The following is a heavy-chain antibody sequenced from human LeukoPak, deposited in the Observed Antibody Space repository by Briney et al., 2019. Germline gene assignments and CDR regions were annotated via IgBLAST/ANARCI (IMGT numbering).Heavy chain of an antibody. J-gene: IGHJ3*02. CDR2: ISPSGAST. CDR1: GYTFTSYY. V-gene: IGHV1-46*01. CDR3: ARGSSRSPRDAFDI. Sequence: ASVNVSCKASGYTFTSYYMHGVRQAPGQGLEWMGIISPSGASTTYAQNFQGRVTMTRDMSTSTLYMELSSLKSEDTAVYYCARGSSRSPRDAFDIWGQGTMVTVSS.